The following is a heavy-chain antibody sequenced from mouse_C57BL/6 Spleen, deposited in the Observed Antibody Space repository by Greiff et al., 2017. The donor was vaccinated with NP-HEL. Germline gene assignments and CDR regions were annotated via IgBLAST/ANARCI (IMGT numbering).Heavy chain of an antibody. V-gene: IGHV1-52*01. D-gene: IGHD2-1*01. Sequence: QVHVKQPGAELVRPGSSVKLSCKASGYTFTSYWMHWVKQRPIQGLEWIGNIDPSDSETHYNQKFKDKATLTVDKSSSTAYMQLSSLTSEDSAVYYCARVYYGNWYYFDYWGQGTTLTVSS. J-gene: IGHJ2*01. CDR2: IDPSDSET. CDR1: GYTFTSYW. CDR3: ARVYYGNWYYFDY.